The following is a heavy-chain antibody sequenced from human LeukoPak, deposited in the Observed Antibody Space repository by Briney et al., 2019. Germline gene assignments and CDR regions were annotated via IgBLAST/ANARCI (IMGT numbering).Heavy chain of an antibody. Sequence: GGSLRLSCAASGFTFRSFSMTWYRQAPGKGLEWISYITRGGSPLYYADSVKGRFTISRDDGKNSLYLQMNSLRAEDTAVYYCARGGSFWGQGTLVTVSS. CDR3: ARGGSF. CDR2: ITRGGSPL. D-gene: IGHD3-10*01. J-gene: IGHJ4*02. CDR1: GFTFRSFS. V-gene: IGHV3-48*01.